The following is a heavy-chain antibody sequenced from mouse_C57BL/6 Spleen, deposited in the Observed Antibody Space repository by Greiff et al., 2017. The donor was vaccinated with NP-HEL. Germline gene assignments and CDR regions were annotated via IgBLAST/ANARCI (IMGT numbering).Heavy chain of an antibody. Sequence: QVQLQQPGAELVRPGSSVKLSCKASGYTFTSYWMDWVKQRPGQGLEWIGNIYPSDSETHYNQKFKDKATLTVDKSSSTAHMQLSSLTSEDSAVYYCARGLTTVVAENYWGQGTTLTVSS. J-gene: IGHJ2*01. V-gene: IGHV1-61*01. CDR3: ARGLTTVVAENY. CDR2: IYPSDSET. D-gene: IGHD1-1*01. CDR1: GYTFTSYW.